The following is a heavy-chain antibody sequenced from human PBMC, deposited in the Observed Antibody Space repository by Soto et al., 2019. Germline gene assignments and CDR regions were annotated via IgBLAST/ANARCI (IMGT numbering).Heavy chain of an antibody. CDR1: GFTFSSYA. Sequence: LRLSCAASGFTFSSYAMHWVRQAPGKGLEWVAVISYDGSNKYYADSVKGRFTISRDNSKNTLYLQMNSLRAEDTAVYYCAKGGGGYITGIGLYYFDYWGQGTLVTVSS. V-gene: IGHV3-30-3*01. J-gene: IGHJ4*02. D-gene: IGHD1-20*01. CDR3: AKGGGGYITGIGLYYFDY. CDR2: ISYDGSNK.